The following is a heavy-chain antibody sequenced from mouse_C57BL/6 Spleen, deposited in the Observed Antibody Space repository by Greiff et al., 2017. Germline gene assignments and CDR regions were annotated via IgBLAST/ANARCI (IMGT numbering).Heavy chain of an antibody. J-gene: IGHJ4*01. CDR1: GYTFTSYW. CDR2: IDPSDSET. CDR3: AIYSNSYYYAMDY. V-gene: IGHV1-52*01. D-gene: IGHD2-5*01. Sequence: VKLQQPGAELVRPGSSVKLSCKASGYTFTSYWMHWVKQRPIQGLEWIGNIDPSDSETHYNQKFKDKATLTVDKSSSTAYMQLSSLTSEDSAVYYCAIYSNSYYYAMDYWGQGTSVTVSS.